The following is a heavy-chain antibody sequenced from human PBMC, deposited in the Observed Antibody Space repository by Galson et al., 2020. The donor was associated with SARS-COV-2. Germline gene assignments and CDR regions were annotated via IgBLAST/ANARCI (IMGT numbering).Heavy chain of an antibody. J-gene: IGHJ6*02. Sequence: GGSLRLSCAASGFTFSSYAMHWVRQAPGKGLEWVAVISYDGSNKYYADSVKGRFTISRDNSKNTLYLQMNSLTAEDTAVYYCARDGGYCSSTSCLYYYYGMDVWGQGTTVTVSS. CDR3: ARDGGYCSSTSCLYYYYGMDV. V-gene: IGHV3-30*04. CDR2: ISYDGSNK. D-gene: IGHD2-2*03. CDR1: GFTFSSYA.